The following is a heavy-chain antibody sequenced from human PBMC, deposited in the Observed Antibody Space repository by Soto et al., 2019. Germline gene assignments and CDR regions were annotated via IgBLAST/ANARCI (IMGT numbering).Heavy chain of an antibody. CDR1: GITFNLYD. J-gene: IGHJ3*02. CDR2: ISYDGSNK. CDR3: AIIHSGSFGFDM. Sequence: QVKLVESGGGVVQPGRSLRLSCVASGITFNLYDIYWVRQAPGKGLEWVALISYDGSNKYYADAVKGRFTISRDNSKNALYLQLDNLRPDDTAVYHCAIIHSGSFGFDMWGQGTVVTFSS. V-gene: IGHV3-30*03. D-gene: IGHD1-26*01.